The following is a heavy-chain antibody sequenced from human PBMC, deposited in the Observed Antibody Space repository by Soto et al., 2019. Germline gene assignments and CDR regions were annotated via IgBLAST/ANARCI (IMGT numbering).Heavy chain of an antibody. J-gene: IGHJ4*02. CDR3: ARAILKYYDSSGPTPYYFDY. V-gene: IGHV4-61*01. CDR1: GGSVSSGSYY. Sequence: SETLSLTCTVSGGSVSSGSYYWSWIRQPPGKGLEWIGYIYYSGSTNYNPSLKSRVTISVDTSKNQFSLKLSSVTAADTAVYYCARAILKYYDSSGPTPYYFDYWGQGTLVTVSS. CDR2: IYYSGST. D-gene: IGHD3-22*01.